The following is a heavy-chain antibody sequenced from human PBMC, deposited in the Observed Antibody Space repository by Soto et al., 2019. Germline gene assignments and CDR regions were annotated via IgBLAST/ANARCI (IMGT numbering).Heavy chain of an antibody. CDR3: AREGPAPYYYYGMDV. J-gene: IGHJ6*02. CDR2: ISGYNGNT. Sequence: QVQLVQSRGEVKKPGASVKVSCKTSGYSFTTYGISWVRQAPGQGPEWMGWISGYNGNTNYALNLQGRVTMTTDTSTSTAYMELRSLRSDDTAVYYCAREGPAPYYYYGMDVWGQGSTVTVSS. CDR1: GYSFTTYG. V-gene: IGHV1-18*01.